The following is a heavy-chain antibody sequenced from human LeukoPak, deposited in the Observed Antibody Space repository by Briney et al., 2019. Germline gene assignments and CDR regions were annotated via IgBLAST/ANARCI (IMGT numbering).Heavy chain of an antibody. CDR1: GGTFSSYA. V-gene: IGHV1-69*04. J-gene: IGHJ6*02. Sequence: SVKVSCKASGGTFSSYAISWVRQAPGQGLEWMGRIIPIFGIANYAQKFQGRVTITADKSTSTAYMELSSLRSEDTAVYYCARGLGYYDSSAWVHYYYYGMDVWGQGTTVTVSS. CDR2: IIPIFGIA. D-gene: IGHD3-22*01. CDR3: ARGLGYYDSSAWVHYYYYGMDV.